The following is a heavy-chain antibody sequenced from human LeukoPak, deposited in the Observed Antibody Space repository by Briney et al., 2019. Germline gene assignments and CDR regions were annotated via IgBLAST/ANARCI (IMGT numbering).Heavy chain of an antibody. CDR2: ISSSGSTI. V-gene: IGHV3-48*03. J-gene: IGHJ3*02. D-gene: IGHD3-10*01. Sequence: PGGSLRLSCAASGFTFSSDEMNWVRQAPGKWLEWVSYISSSGSTIYYADSVKGRFTISRDNAKNSLYLKMNSLRAEDTAVYYCARGDYYGSGSSGAFDIWGQGTMVTVSS. CDR3: ARGDYYGSGSSGAFDI. CDR1: GFTFSSDE.